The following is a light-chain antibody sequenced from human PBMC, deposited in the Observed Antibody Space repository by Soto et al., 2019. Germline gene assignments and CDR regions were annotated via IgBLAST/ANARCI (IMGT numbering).Light chain of an antibody. J-gene: IGLJ1*01. V-gene: IGLV2-14*01. Sequence: QSVLTQPASVSGSPGQSITISCTVTSSDVGGYNYVSWYQQHPGKAPKLMIYEVSNRPSGVSNRFSGSKSGNTASLTISGLQAEDEADYYYSSYTSSSTQVFGTGTKVTVL. CDR3: SSYTSSSTQV. CDR2: EVS. CDR1: SSDVGGYNY.